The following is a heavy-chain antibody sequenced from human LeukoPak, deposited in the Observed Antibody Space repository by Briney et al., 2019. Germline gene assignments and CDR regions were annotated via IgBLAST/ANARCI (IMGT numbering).Heavy chain of an antibody. CDR1: GGTFSSYA. CDR2: IIPIFGTA. V-gene: IGHV1-69*13. CDR3: ARDLGDSSGYGAFDI. D-gene: IGHD3-22*01. Sequence: SVKVSCKASGGTFSSYASSWVRQAPGQGVEWMGEIIPIFGTANYAQKSQGRVTITADESTSTAYMDPSSLRSEDTAVYYCARDLGDSSGYGAFDIWGQGTMVTVSS. J-gene: IGHJ3*02.